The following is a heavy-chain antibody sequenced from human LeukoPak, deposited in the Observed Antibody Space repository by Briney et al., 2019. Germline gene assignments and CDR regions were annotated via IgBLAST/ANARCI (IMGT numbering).Heavy chain of an antibody. Sequence: GGSLRLSCAASVFTFSSYSMNWVRQAPGKGLEWVSSINRRGSGEFYADSVKGRFTISRDNAKNSLYLQMNSLRVEDTAVYYCAREGSIVPHQDLDYWGQGSLVTVSS. CDR2: INRRGSGE. V-gene: IGHV3-21*06. D-gene: IGHD2-8*01. J-gene: IGHJ4*02. CDR1: VFTFSSYS. CDR3: AREGSIVPHQDLDY.